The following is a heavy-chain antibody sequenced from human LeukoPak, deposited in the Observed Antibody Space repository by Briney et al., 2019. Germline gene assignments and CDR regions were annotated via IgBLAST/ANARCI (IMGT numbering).Heavy chain of an antibody. CDR3: ARDGARGSGTYYVFGF. D-gene: IGHD1-26*01. Sequence: SETLSLTCGVSGYSIGTAYYWGWIRQPPGKGLEWIGSIYHSGSSTYSPSLKSRVTISMDTSKNQFSLRLNSVTAGDTAVYYCARDGARGSGTYYVFGFWGQGTLVTVSS. CDR2: IYHSGSS. V-gene: IGHV4-38-2*02. J-gene: IGHJ4*02. CDR1: GYSIGTAYY.